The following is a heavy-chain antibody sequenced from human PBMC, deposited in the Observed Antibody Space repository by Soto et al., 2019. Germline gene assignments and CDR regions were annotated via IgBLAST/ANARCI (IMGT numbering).Heavy chain of an antibody. CDR2: IYWDDDK. V-gene: IGHV2-5*02. CDR3: AHTTYHYGSGLPA. CDR1: VFSLSSSGVG. D-gene: IGHD3-10*01. Sequence: QITLKESGPTLVKPTQTLPLTCSFSVFSLSSSGVGVGWIRQPPGKALEWLALIYWDDDKRYSPSLKSRLTITKDTSKPQVVVTTNNRDPVDTATYYRAHTTYHYGSGLPAWGQGTLVTFSS. J-gene: IGHJ4*02.